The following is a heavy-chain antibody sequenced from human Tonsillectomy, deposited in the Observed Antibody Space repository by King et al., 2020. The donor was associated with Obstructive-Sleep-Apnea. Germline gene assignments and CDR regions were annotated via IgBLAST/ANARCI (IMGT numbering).Heavy chain of an antibody. CDR1: GGSISSYS. Sequence: QLQESGPGLVKPSETLSLTCTVSGGSISSYSWSWIRQPPGKGLGWIGYIDYSGSTNYNPSLQSRVSISVDTSKNQFSLKLSSVTAADTAVYYCARISTRKSGFPLDYWGQGTLVTVSS. CDR2: IDYSGST. J-gene: IGHJ4*02. D-gene: IGHD3-22*01. V-gene: IGHV4-59*08. CDR3: ARISTRKSGFPLDY.